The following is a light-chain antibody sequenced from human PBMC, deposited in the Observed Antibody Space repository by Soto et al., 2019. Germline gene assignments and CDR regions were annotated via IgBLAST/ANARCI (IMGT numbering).Light chain of an antibody. CDR2: DVS. CDR1: QNIERW. CDR3: QQFKSDTWT. V-gene: IGKV1-5*01. Sequence: DIQMTQSPPTLSASVGDRVTITCPARQNIERWLAWYQQKPGKATKFLLYDVSSLESGVPSRFSGSGSATEFILTINGLQPDDFATYFCQQFKSDTWTFGQGTTVDIK. J-gene: IGKJ1*01.